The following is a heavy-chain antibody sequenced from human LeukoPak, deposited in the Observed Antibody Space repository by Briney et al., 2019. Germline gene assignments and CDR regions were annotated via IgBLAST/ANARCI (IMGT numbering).Heavy chain of an antibody. Sequence: AASVKVSCKASGYIFTTYFMHWVRHAPGQGLEWMGFINPSGGSTGYSQKFQGRVTMTRDTSTSKVYMALSSLRSEDTAVYYCARVRGHGDMIDYWGQGTLVTVSS. CDR1: GYIFTTYF. V-gene: IGHV1-46*01. CDR2: INPSGGST. J-gene: IGHJ4*02. D-gene: IGHD3-10*01. CDR3: ARVRGHGDMIDY.